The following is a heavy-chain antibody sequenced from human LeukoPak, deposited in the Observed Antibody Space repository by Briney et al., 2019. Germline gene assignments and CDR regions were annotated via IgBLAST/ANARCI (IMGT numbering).Heavy chain of an antibody. CDR3: ARDGEATSLSYFDH. Sequence: GGSLRLSCAASGFTFSTYYFNWVRQAPGKGLEWVSSISRTSTYIYYTDSVKGRFTISRDNAKNSLYLQMNSLRDEDTAVYYCARDGEATSLSYFDHWGQGTLVTVSS. D-gene: IGHD3-10*01. J-gene: IGHJ4*02. CDR1: GFTFSTYY. V-gene: IGHV3-21*01. CDR2: ISRTSTYI.